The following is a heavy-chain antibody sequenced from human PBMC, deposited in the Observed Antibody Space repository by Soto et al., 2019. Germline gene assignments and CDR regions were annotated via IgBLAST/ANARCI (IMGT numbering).Heavy chain of an antibody. V-gene: IGHV4-39*01. Sequence: SETLSLTCTVSGGSITSTTYYWGWVRQPPGKGLEWIGSIFYNGNTYYNPSLKSRVTISVDTSEKQFSLKLSSVTAADTAVYYCARQERSGLGKLNWFDPWGQGTLVTVSS. CDR2: IFYNGNT. CDR3: ARQERSGLGKLNWFDP. CDR1: GGSITSTTYY. J-gene: IGHJ5*02. D-gene: IGHD1-1*01.